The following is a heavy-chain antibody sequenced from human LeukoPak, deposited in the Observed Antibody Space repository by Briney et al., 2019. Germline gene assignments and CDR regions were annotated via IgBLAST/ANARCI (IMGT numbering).Heavy chain of an antibody. Sequence: PSETLSLTCTVSGGSISSSSYYWGWIRQPPGKGLEWIGNIYYSGSTYYNPSLKGRVTISVDTSKNQFSLKLSSVTAADAAVYYCARMGPAASSTYYLTADAFDIWGQGTMVTVSS. CDR1: GGSISSSSYY. J-gene: IGHJ3*02. CDR3: ARMGPAASSTYYLTADAFDI. D-gene: IGHD2-2*01. CDR2: IYYSGST. V-gene: IGHV4-39*07.